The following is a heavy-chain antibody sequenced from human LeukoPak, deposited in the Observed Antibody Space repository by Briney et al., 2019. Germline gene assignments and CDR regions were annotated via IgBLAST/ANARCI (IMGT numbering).Heavy chain of an antibody. CDR1: GFTFSNAW. CDR3: AKGRIAVAGTSIFDY. D-gene: IGHD6-19*01. V-gene: IGHV3-23*01. CDR2: ISGSGGST. J-gene: IGHJ4*02. Sequence: GGSLRLSCAASGFTFSNAWMNWVRQAPGKGLEWASAISGSGGSTYYADSVKGRFTISRDNSKNTLYLQMNSLRAEDTAVYYCAKGRIAVAGTSIFDYWGQGTLVTVSS.